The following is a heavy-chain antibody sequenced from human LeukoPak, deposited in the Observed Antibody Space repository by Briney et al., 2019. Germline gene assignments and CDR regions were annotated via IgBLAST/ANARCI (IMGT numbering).Heavy chain of an antibody. J-gene: IGHJ4*02. CDR3: PLELGEGFDY. V-gene: IGHV3-48*01. D-gene: IGHD1-7*01. Sequence: PGGSLRLSCAASGFILSSYSMNWVRQAPGKGLEWVSYISSSSSIIYYADSVKGRFTISRDNAKSSLYLQMNSLRAEDTAVYFCPLELGEGFDYWGQGTLVTVSS. CDR2: ISSSSSII. CDR1: GFILSSYS.